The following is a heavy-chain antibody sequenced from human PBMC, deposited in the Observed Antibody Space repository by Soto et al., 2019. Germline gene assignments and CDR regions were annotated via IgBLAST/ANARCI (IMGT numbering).Heavy chain of an antibody. V-gene: IGHV4-34*01. J-gene: IGHJ5*02. Sequence: TSETLSLTCAVYGGSFSGYYGSWIRQPPGKGLEWIGEINHSGSTNYNPSLKSRVTISVDTSKNQFSLKLSSVTAADTAVYYCARPKSIAARLNWFDPWGQGTLVTVSS. CDR1: GGSFSGYY. CDR3: ARPKSIAARLNWFDP. CDR2: INHSGST. D-gene: IGHD6-6*01.